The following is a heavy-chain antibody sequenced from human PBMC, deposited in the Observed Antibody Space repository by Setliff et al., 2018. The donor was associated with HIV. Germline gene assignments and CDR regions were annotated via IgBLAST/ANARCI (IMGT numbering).Heavy chain of an antibody. CDR3: ALSWSRVPYYGMDV. V-gene: IGHV1-8*01. J-gene: IGHJ6*02. CDR1: GSTFSTYD. Sequence: GASVKVSCKASGSTFSTYDINWVRQAPGQGPEWMGWMNPNSGNTGYAPKLQGRVTMTRNTSISTAYMELSSLRSDDTAVYYCALSWSRVPYYGMDVWGQGTTVTVSS. CDR2: MNPNSGNT. D-gene: IGHD6-13*01.